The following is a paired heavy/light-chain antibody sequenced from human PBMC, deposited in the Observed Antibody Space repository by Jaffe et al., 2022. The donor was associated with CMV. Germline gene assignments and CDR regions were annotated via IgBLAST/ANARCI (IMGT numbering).Light chain of an antibody. CDR2: DVS. Sequence: QSALTQPRSVSGSPGQSVTISCTGTSSDVGGYNYVSWYQQHPGKAPKLMIYDVSKRPSGVPDRFSGSKSGNTASLTISGLQAEDEADYYCCSYAGSYTVFGGGTKLTVL. CDR3: CSYAGSYTV. V-gene: IGLV2-11*01. CDR1: SSDVGGYNY. J-gene: IGLJ2*01.
Heavy chain of an antibody. CDR2: IWYDGSNK. Sequence: QVQLVESGGGVVQPGRSLRLSCAASGFTFSSYGMHWVRQAPGKGLEWVAVIWYDGSNKYYADSVKGRFTISRDNSKNTLYLQMNSLRAEDTAVYYCARDGSLLWFGESKAQGDLCSGDCFDYWGQGTLVTVSS. V-gene: IGHV3-33*08. CDR1: GFTFSSYG. CDR3: ARDGSLLWFGESKAQGDLCSGDCFDY. D-gene: IGHD3-10*01. J-gene: IGHJ4*02.